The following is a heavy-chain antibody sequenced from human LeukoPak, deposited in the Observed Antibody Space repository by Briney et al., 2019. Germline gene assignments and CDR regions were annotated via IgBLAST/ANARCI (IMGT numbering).Heavy chain of an antibody. Sequence: PGGSLRLSCAASGFTFSSYAMSWVRQAPGKGLEWVSAISGSGGSTYYADSVKGRFTISRDNSKNTLYPQMNSLRAEDTAVYYCANHASPIPAPFDYWGQGTLVTVSS. CDR1: GFTFSSYA. J-gene: IGHJ4*02. D-gene: IGHD2-2*01. CDR2: ISGSGGST. CDR3: ANHASPIPAPFDY. V-gene: IGHV3-23*01.